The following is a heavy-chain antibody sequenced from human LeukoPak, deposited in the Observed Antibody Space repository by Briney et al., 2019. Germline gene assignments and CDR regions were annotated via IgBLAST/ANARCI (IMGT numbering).Heavy chain of an antibody. CDR2: ISYTGNT. CDR3: ARVIRGALRAAVFDI. CDR1: GVFINSNTYS. V-gene: IGHV4-39*07. J-gene: IGHJ3*02. Sequence: SETLSLTCAVSGVFINSNTYSWGWIRQPPGGGLEWIGTISYTGNTYYNSSLKSRLTISVDTSKTQFSLKLSSVTAADTAVYYCARVIRGALRAAVFDIWGQGTMVTVSS. D-gene: IGHD3-10*01.